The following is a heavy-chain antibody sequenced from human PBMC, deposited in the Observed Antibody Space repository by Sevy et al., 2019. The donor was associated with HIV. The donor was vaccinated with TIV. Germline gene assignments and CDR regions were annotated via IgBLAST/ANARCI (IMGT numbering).Heavy chain of an antibody. Sequence: GGSLRLSCAASGFTFSSYAMSWVRQAPGKGLEWVSGIGGSGGNTYYADSVKGRITISRDNSKNTLYLQMNSLRAEDTAEYYCAKSPSGSYYNADYWGQGTLVTVSS. D-gene: IGHD3-10*01. V-gene: IGHV3-23*01. J-gene: IGHJ4*02. CDR3: AKSPSGSYYNADY. CDR2: IGGSGGNT. CDR1: GFTFSSYA.